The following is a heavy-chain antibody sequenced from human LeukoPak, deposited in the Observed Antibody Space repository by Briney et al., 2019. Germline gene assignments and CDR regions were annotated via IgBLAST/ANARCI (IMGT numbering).Heavy chain of an antibody. D-gene: IGHD3-3*01. J-gene: IGHJ6*03. Sequence: GGSLRLSCAASGFTFRSYWMHWVRQAPGKGLVWFSRINTEGTSTTYADFVKGRFTISRDYAKNTLYLQMNSLRAEDTAVYYCARDYDRYYMDVWGKGTTVTVSS. CDR3: ARDYDRYYMDV. V-gene: IGHV3-74*01. CDR2: INTEGTST. CDR1: GFTFRSYW.